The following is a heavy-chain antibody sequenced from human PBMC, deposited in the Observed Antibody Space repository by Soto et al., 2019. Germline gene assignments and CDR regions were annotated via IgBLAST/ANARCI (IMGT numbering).Heavy chain of an antibody. CDR2: ISTYSGDT. CDR3: ARHHGPTTSENWFDP. CDR1: GYTFFTYD. D-gene: IGHD5-12*01. V-gene: IGHV1-18*01. Sequence: SVKVSCNASGYTFFTYDISWVRQAPGQGLEWMGWISTYSGDTKYAQKFQGRVTMTTDTSTTTAYLELRSLRSDDTAVYYCARHHGPTTSENWFDPWGQGTLVTVSS. J-gene: IGHJ5*02.